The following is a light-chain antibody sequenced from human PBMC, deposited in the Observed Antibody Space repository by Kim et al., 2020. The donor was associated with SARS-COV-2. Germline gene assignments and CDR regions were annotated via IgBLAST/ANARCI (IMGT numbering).Light chain of an antibody. CDR3: QSADTSGIYWV. Sequence: SPGQTARITCSGDALSKQYAYWFQQKPGQAPVMMIKKDSERPSGIPERFSGSSSGTTVTLTISGAQAEDEADYYCQSADTSGIYWVFGGGTKLTVL. CDR1: ALSKQY. J-gene: IGLJ3*02. CDR2: KDS. V-gene: IGLV3-25*03.